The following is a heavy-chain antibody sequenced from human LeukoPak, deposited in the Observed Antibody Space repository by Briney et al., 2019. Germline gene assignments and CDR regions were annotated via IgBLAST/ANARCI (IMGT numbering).Heavy chain of an antibody. V-gene: IGHV4-31*03. CDR2: IYYSGST. J-gene: IGHJ5*02. Sequence: SETLSLTCTVSGGSISSGGYYWSWIRQHPGKGLEWIGYIYYSGSTYYNPSLKSRVTISVDTSKNQFSLKLSSVTAADTAAYYCARDQSRTNWFDPWGQGTLVTVSS. CDR3: ARDQSRTNWFDP. D-gene: IGHD6-13*01. CDR1: GGSISSGGYY.